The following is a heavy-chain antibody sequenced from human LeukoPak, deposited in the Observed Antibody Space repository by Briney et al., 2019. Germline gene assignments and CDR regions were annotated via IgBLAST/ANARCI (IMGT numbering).Heavy chain of an antibody. Sequence: GGSLRLSCSASGFTFSSYAMHGVRQAPGKGLEYVSAISSNGGSTYYADSVKGRVTISRDNSKNTLYLQMSSLRAEDTAVYYCVKYSSGWYYYFDYWGQGTLVTVSS. CDR1: GFTFSSYA. CDR3: VKYSSGWYYYFDY. D-gene: IGHD6-19*01. J-gene: IGHJ4*02. CDR2: ISSNGGST. V-gene: IGHV3-64D*06.